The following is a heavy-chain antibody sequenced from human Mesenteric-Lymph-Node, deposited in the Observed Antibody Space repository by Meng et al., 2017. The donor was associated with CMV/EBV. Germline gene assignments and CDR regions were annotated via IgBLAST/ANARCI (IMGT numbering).Heavy chain of an antibody. CDR3: ARGRGRGYSYGTSDF. CDR1: GFTFSSYE. D-gene: IGHD5-18*01. J-gene: IGHJ1*01. CDR2: ISESDNTI. V-gene: IGHV3-48*03. Sequence: GESLKISCAASGFTFSSYEMNWVRQAPGKGLEWLSLISESDNTIYYADSVKGRFTISRDNANNSLFLQMHSLTADDTAVYYCARGRGRGYSYGTSDFWGQGTLVTVSS.